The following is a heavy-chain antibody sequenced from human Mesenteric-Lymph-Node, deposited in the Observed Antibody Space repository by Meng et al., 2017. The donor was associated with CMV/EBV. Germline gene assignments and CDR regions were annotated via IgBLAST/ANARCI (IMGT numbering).Heavy chain of an antibody. V-gene: IGHV1-69*02. CDR1: GDTLNTYP. CDR3: ARGGAYCSSTSCYPLGSYSYYGMDV. CDR2: IIPIFDMP. D-gene: IGHD2-2*01. Sequence: SVKVSCKTSGDTLNTYPISWVRQAPGQGLEWMGRIIPIFDMPTYAQNFLGRLTFTADKSTSTTYMELSRLRSNDTAVYYCARGGAYCSSTSCYPLGSYSYYGMDVWGQGTTVTVSS. J-gene: IGHJ6*02.